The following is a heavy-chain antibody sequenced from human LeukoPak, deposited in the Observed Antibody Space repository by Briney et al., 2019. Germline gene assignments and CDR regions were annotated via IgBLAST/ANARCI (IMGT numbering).Heavy chain of an antibody. CDR1: GFTVSSNY. J-gene: IGHJ4*02. Sequence: GGSLRLSCAASGFTVSSNYTSWVRQAPGRGLEWVSVIYSGGSTYYADSVKGRFTISRDNSKNTLYLQMNSLRAEDTAVYYCARGLYYDFWSGYEGPFDYWGQGTLVTVSS. D-gene: IGHD3-3*01. CDR2: IYSGGST. CDR3: ARGLYYDFWSGYEGPFDY. V-gene: IGHV3-66*01.